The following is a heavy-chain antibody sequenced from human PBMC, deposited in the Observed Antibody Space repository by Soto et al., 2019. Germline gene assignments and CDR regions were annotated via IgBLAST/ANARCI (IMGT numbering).Heavy chain of an antibody. CDR2: ITPSGGTT. V-gene: IGHV1-46*01. CDR1: GYTFTSYN. D-gene: IGHD3-22*01. CDR3: ARTYYYDSSGYYPTSYYFDY. Sequence: ASVKVSCKASGYTFTSYNVHWVRQAPGQGLEWMAIITPSGGTTTYAQKFQGRVTMTRDTSTSTVYMELSSLRSEDTAVYYCARTYYYDSSGYYPTSYYFDYWGQGTLVTVSS. J-gene: IGHJ4*02.